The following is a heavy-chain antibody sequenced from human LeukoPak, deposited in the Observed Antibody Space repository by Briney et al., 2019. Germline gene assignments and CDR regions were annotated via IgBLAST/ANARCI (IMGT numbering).Heavy chain of an antibody. CDR2: IKQDGSDN. CDR1: GFTFSRHW. J-gene: IGHJ4*02. Sequence: PGGSLRLSCAASGFTFSRHWMSWVRQAPGKGLEWVANIKQDGSDNYYVASVKGRFTISRDNSKNTLYLQMNSLRAEDTAVYYCARETFYYYDSSGYYGIFDYWGQGTLVTVSS. D-gene: IGHD3-22*01. CDR3: ARETFYYYDSSGYYGIFDY. V-gene: IGHV3-7*01.